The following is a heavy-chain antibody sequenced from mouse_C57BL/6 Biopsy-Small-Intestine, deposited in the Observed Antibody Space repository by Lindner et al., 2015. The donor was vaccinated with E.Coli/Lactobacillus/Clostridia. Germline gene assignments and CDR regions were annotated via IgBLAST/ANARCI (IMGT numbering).Heavy chain of an antibody. V-gene: IGHV1-81*01. D-gene: IGHD3-2*02. CDR1: GYTFTSYG. CDR2: IYPRSGNT. Sequence: VQLQESGAELARPGASVKLSCKASGYTFTSYGISWVKQRTGQGLEWIGEIYPRSGNTYYNEKLKDKATLTADKSSSTAFMELRSLTSEDSAVYYCARSEGSSGFFDYWGQGTTLTVSS. J-gene: IGHJ2*01. CDR3: ARSEGSSGFFDY.